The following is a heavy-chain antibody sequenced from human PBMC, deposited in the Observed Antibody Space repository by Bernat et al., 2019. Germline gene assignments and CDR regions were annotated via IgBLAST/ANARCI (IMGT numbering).Heavy chain of an antibody. CDR3: ARDKGYSSSSGSLGY. CDR2: ISYDGIDK. V-gene: IGHV3-30-3*01. CDR1: GFTFSTYA. J-gene: IGHJ4*02. Sequence: QVQLVESGGGVVQPGRSLRLSCTASGFTFSTYAMHRVRQAPGKGLEWVAVISYDGIDKYYADSVKGRFTISRDNSKNTLFLQMNSLRPEDTAVYYCARDKGYSSSSGSLGYWGQGTLVTVSS. D-gene: IGHD6-6*01.